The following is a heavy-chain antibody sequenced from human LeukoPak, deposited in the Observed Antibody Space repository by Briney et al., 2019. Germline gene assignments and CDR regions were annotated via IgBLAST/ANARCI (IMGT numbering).Heavy chain of an antibody. CDR2: IYYSGST. CDR1: GGSISSSSYY. CDR3: ARLGSGSYYGDAFDI. V-gene: IGHV4-39*01. D-gene: IGHD1-26*01. Sequence: SETLSLTCTVSGGSISSSSYYWGWIRQPPGKGLEWIGSIYYSGSTYYNPSLKSRVTISVDTSKNQLSLKLSSVTAADTAVYYCARLGSGSYYGDAFDIWGQGTMVTVSS. J-gene: IGHJ3*02.